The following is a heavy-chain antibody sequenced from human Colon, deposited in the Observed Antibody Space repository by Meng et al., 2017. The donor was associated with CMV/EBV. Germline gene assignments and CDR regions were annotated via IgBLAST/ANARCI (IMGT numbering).Heavy chain of an antibody. CDR1: GDSLRGHY. Sequence: GSLRLSCTVSGDSLRGHYWSWIRQPPGKGLEWMGYVYYSGSATYSPSLRSRITISVDTSRNQISLNLRSVTAADTAMYFCARGVGHATNNSLDHWGRGTLVTVSS. V-gene: IGHV4-59*11. J-gene: IGHJ4*02. CDR2: VYYSGSA. CDR3: ARGVGHATNNSLDH. D-gene: IGHD1-1*01.